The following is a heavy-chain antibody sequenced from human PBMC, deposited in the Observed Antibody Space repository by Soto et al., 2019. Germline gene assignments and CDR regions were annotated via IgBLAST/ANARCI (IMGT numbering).Heavy chain of an antibody. CDR2: ISGSGGST. J-gene: IGHJ4*02. CDR1: GFTLSSYV. Sequence: EVQLLESGGGLVQPGGSLRLSCAASGFTLSSYVMSWFRQAPGKGLEWVSAISGSGGSTYYADSVKGRFTISRDNAKNTLYLQMNSLRAEDTAVYYCARPTTVIYFDYWGQGTLVTVSS. D-gene: IGHD4-17*01. CDR3: ARPTTVIYFDY. V-gene: IGHV3-23*01.